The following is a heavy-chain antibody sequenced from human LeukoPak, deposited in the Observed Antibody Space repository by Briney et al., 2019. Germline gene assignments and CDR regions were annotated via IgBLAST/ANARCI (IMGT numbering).Heavy chain of an antibody. Sequence: GGSLRLSCAASGFTFSSCAMSWVRQAPGKGLEWVSVISGSGGSTYYADSVRGRFTIPRDNSKNTLFLQMNSLRAEDTAVYYCAIRVAAIRFDPWGQGTLVTVSS. V-gene: IGHV3-23*01. CDR1: GFTFSSCA. D-gene: IGHD2-2*02. CDR3: AIRVAAIRFDP. CDR2: ISGSGGST. J-gene: IGHJ5*02.